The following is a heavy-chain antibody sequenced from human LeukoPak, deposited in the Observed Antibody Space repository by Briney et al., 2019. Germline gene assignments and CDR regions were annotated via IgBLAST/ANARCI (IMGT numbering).Heavy chain of an antibody. CDR3: ARQDEYYFDY. V-gene: IGHV4-34*01. CDR1: GGSFSGYY. CDR2: INHSGST. J-gene: IGHJ4*02. Sequence: SETPSLTCAVYGGSFSGYYWSWIRQPPGKGLEWIGEINHSGSTNYNPSLKSRVTISVDTSKNQFSLKLSSVTAADTAVYYCARQDEYYFDYWGQGTLVTVSS.